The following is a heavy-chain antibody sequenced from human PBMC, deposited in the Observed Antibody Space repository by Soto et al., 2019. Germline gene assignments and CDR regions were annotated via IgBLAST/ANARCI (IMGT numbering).Heavy chain of an antibody. J-gene: IGHJ4*02. Sequence: SLRLSCAASGFTFSSYAMNWVRQAPGKGLEWVSAIRASVGTTYYADSVKGRFTISRDNSKNTLYLQMNSLRAEDTAVYYCAKDFCGGDCYSNYFDYWGQGTLVTVSS. D-gene: IGHD2-21*02. CDR1: GFTFSSYA. V-gene: IGHV3-23*01. CDR3: AKDFCGGDCYSNYFDY. CDR2: IRASVGTT.